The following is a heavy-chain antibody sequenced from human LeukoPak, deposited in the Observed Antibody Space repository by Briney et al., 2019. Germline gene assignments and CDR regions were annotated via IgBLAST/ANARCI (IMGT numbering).Heavy chain of an antibody. CDR1: GFTFSDYY. D-gene: IGHD6-19*01. CDR3: ARGLVAGGFKDVFDI. CDR2: ISSSGSTI. J-gene: IGHJ3*02. V-gene: IGHV3-11*04. Sequence: GGSLRLSCAASGFTFSDYYMSWIRQAPGKGLEWVSYISSSGSTIYYADSVKGRFTISRDNAKNSLYLQMNSLGADDTALYYCARGLVAGGFKDVFDIWGQGTMVTVSS.